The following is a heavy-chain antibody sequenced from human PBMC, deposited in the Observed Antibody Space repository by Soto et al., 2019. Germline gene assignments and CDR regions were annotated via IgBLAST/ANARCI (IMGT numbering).Heavy chain of an antibody. D-gene: IGHD2-15*01. CDR3: AKDLLYRGYNWFDP. V-gene: IGHV3-23*01. Sequence: GGSLRLSCAASGFTFSSYSMNWVRQAPGKGLEWVSAISGSGGSTYYADSVKGRFTISRDNSKNTLYLQMNSLRAEDTAVYYCAKDLLYRGYNWFDPWGQGTLVTVSS. CDR1: GFTFSSYS. CDR2: ISGSGGST. J-gene: IGHJ5*02.